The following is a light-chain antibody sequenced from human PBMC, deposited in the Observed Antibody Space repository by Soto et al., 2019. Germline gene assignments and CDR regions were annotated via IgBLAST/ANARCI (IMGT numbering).Light chain of an antibody. Sequence: QSALTQPASMSGSPGQSITISCTGTSSDVGGYNYVSWYQQHPGKPPKLMIYEVSNRPSGISNRFSGSKSGNTASLTISALQAEDEADYYCTSYTRSSTWVFGGGTKLTVL. CDR1: SSDVGGYNY. J-gene: IGLJ3*02. CDR3: TSYTRSSTWV. CDR2: EVS. V-gene: IGLV2-14*01.